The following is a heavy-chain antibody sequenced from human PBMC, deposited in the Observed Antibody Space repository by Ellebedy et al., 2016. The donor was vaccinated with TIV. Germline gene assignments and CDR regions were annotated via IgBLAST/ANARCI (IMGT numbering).Heavy chain of an antibody. Sequence: PGGSLRLSCAASGFTFNDYAMHWVRQAPGKGLEWVSGTCWSGGSIGYAASVKGRFTISRDNAKKSLYLQMNSLRVEDMAFYYCAKEQGPGAGFDYWGQGIPVTVSS. J-gene: IGHJ4*02. V-gene: IGHV3-9*03. CDR3: AKEQGPGAGFDY. CDR1: GFTFNDYA. D-gene: IGHD2-8*02. CDR2: TCWSGGSI.